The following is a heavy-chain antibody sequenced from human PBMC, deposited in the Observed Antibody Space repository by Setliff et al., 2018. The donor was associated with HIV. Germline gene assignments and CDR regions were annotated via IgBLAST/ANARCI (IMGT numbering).Heavy chain of an antibody. V-gene: IGHV4-39*01. CDR3: SRQGAGTGHSFEK. CDR1: GGSTSSTSYY. CDR2: IYYSGST. J-gene: IGHJ4*02. Sequence: LSLTCSVSGGSTSSTSYYWGWIRQPPGKGLEWIGNIYYSGSTYYSPSLKSRVTISVDTSKNHFSLRLSSVTAADTAVYYCSRQGAGTGHSFEKWGQGALSPSPQ. D-gene: IGHD3-9*01.